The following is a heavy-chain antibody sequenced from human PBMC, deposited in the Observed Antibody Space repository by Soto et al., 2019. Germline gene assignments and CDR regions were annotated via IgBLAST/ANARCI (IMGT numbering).Heavy chain of an antibody. V-gene: IGHV1-18*01. CDR3: ARESPGGGDAYYYYYYGRDV. Sequence: ASVKVSCKASGYTFTSYGISWVRQAPGQGLEWMGWISAYNGNTNYAQKLQGRVTMTTDTSTSTAYMELRSLRSDDTAVYYCARESPGGGDAYYYYYYGRDVWGQGTTVTVSS. CDR2: ISAYNGNT. J-gene: IGHJ6*02. CDR1: GYTFTSYG. D-gene: IGHD3-16*01.